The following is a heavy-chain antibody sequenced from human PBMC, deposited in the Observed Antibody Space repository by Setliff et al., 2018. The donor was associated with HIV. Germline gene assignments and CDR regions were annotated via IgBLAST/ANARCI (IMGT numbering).Heavy chain of an antibody. V-gene: IGHV4-34*10. CDR1: GGSFSGYS. J-gene: IGHJ4*01. D-gene: IGHD4-17*01. CDR3: ARDPRGDYGDYHFDF. Sequence: SETLSLTCVVYGGSFSGYSWTWIRQPPGKGLEWIGEINHSGSANRNPSLMGRVTMSVDTAKNQFSLKLTSVTAADTAVYHCARDPRGDYGDYHFDFWGHGILVTVSS. CDR2: INHSGSA.